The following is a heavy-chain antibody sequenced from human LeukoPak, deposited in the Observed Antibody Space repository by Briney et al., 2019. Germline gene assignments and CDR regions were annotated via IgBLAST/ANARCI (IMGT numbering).Heavy chain of an antibody. CDR2: IIPIFGTA. Sequence: GASVKVSCKASGGTFSSYAISWVRQAPGQGLEWMGGIIPIFGTANYAQKFQGRVTITTDESTSTAYMELSRLRSEDTAVYYCAREAARRISMDYWGQGTLVTVSS. D-gene: IGHD6-6*01. V-gene: IGHV1-69*05. CDR1: GGTFSSYA. J-gene: IGHJ4*02. CDR3: AREAARRISMDY.